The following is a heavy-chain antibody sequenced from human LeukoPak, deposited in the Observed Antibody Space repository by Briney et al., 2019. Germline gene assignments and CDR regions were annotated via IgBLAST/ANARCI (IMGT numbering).Heavy chain of an antibody. V-gene: IGHV3-30*18. Sequence: GGSLRLSCAASGXTFSSYGMHWVRQAPGKGLEWVAVISYDGSNKYYADSVKGRFTISRDNSKNTLYLQMNSLRAEDTAVYYCAKERGLWGRYYGMDVWGQGTTVTVSS. CDR1: GXTFSSYG. D-gene: IGHD2-21*01. CDR3: AKERGLWGRYYGMDV. J-gene: IGHJ6*02. CDR2: ISYDGSNK.